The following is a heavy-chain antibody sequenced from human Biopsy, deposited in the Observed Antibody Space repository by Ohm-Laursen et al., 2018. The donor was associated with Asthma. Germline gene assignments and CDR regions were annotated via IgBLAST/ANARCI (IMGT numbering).Heavy chain of an antibody. CDR3: ARVASYGDLYFGIDV. D-gene: IGHD4-17*01. Sequence: SQTLSLTCTVSGDSITSGGCCWNWIRQSPGTGLEWIGFVFWSGTTHYNRSLERRLSISIDTTRNEFSMTLRPVTAADTAVYFCARVASYGDLYFGIDVWGPGTTVSVS. CDR1: GDSITSGGCC. V-gene: IGHV4-30-4*08. CDR2: VFWSGTT. J-gene: IGHJ6*02.